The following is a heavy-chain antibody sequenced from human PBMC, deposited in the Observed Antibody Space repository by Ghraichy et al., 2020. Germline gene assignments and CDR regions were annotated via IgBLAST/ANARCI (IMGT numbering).Heavy chain of an antibody. CDR1: GGSFSGYY. CDR2: INHSGST. CDR3: ARGGTAMVLFYYYYGMDV. J-gene: IGHJ6*02. Sequence: SETLSLTCAVYGGSFSGYYWSWIRQPPGKGLEWIGEINHSGSTNYNPSLKSRVTISVDTSKNQFSLKLSSVTAADTAVYYCARGGTAMVLFYYYYGMDVWGQGTTVTVSS. V-gene: IGHV4-34*01. D-gene: IGHD5-18*01.